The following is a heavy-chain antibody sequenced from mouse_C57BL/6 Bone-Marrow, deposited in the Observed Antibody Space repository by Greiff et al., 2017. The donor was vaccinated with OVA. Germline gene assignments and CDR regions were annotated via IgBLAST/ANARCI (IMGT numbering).Heavy chain of an antibody. CDR1: GFTFSSYA. D-gene: IGHD1-1*01. J-gene: IGHJ3*01. Sequence: DVQLQESGGGLVKPGGSLKLSCAASGFTFSSYAMSWVRQTPEKRLEWVATISDGGSYTYYPDNVKGRFTISRDNAKNNLYLQMSHLKSEDTAMYYCARYYYGSSYAWFAYWGQGTLVTVSA. CDR3: ARYYYGSSYAWFAY. CDR2: ISDGGSYT. V-gene: IGHV5-4*01.